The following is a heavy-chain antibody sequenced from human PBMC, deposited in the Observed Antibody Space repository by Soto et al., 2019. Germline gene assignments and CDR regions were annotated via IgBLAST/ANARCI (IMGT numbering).Heavy chain of an antibody. J-gene: IGHJ5*02. CDR1: GGSIGRRTYY. Sequence: AETLSLTCTVSGGSIGRRTYYWGWLRPPPGKGLGLSKSIYDCVITYNRQSLKNRDTISVDTSKNQFSLKLSSVTAADAAVYYGTMQVPAAIRLCWCDPGGQGTLVTVSA. V-gene: IGHV4-39*01. CDR2: IYDCVIT. CDR3: TMQVPAAIRLCWCDP. D-gene: IGHD2-2*02.